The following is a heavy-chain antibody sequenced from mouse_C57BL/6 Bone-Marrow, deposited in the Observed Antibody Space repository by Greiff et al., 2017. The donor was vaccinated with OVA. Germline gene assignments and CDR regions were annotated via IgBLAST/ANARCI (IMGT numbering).Heavy chain of an antibody. J-gene: IGHJ4*01. CDR2: IRSKSNNYAT. V-gene: IGHV10-1*01. CDR3: VRHPTVEDAMDY. Sequence: EVQRVESGGGLVQPKGSLKLSCAASGFSFNTYAMNWVRQAPGKGLEWVARIRSKSNNYATYYADSVKDRFTISRDDSESMLYLQMNNLKTEDTAMYYCVRHPTVEDAMDYWGQGTSVTVSS. CDR1: GFSFNTYA. D-gene: IGHD1-1*01.